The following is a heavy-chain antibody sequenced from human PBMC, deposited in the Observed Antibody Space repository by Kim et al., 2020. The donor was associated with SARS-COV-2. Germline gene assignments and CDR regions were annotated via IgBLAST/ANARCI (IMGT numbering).Heavy chain of an antibody. Sequence: SETLSLTCTVSGGSISSGGYYWSWIRQHPGKGLEWIGYIYYSGSTYYNPSPKSRVTISVDTSKNQFSLKLSSVTAADTAVYYCARDTHYYGSGSSVNYYYGMDVWGQGTTVTVSS. J-gene: IGHJ6*02. CDR2: IYYSGST. V-gene: IGHV4-31*03. CDR3: ARDTHYYGSGSSVNYYYGMDV. CDR1: GGSISSGGYY. D-gene: IGHD3-10*01.